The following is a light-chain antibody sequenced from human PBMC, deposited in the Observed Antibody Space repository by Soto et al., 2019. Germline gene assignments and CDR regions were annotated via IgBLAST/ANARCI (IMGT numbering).Light chain of an antibody. CDR2: GAS. V-gene: IGKV3-20*01. J-gene: IGKJ2*01. CDR1: QSVSSSD. Sequence: EIVLTQSPGTLSLSPGDRATLSCRASQSVSSSDFAWYQQKAAQAPRLLIYGASSRATGIPDRFSGSGSGTDFTLTISRLEPEDFAVYYWQQYGSPPLYTFGQGTKLEI. CDR3: QQYGSPPLYT.